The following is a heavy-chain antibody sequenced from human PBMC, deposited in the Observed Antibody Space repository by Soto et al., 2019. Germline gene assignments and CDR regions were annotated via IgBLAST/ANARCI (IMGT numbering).Heavy chain of an antibody. V-gene: IGHV3-73*01. J-gene: IGHJ3*02. CDR1: GFTFSGSA. Sequence: EVQLVESGGGLVQPGGSLKLSCAASGFTFSGSAMHWVRQASGKGLEWVGRIRSKANSYATAYAASVKGRFTISRDDSKNTAYLQMNSLKTEDTAVYYCTRSKQWLKNDAFDIWGQGTMVTVSS. D-gene: IGHD6-19*01. CDR3: TRSKQWLKNDAFDI. CDR2: IRSKANSYAT.